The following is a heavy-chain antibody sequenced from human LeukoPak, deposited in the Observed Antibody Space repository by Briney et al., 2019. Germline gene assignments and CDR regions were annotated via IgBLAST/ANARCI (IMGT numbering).Heavy chain of an antibody. J-gene: IGHJ4*02. D-gene: IGHD3-10*01. CDR1: GFTFGDYI. V-gene: IGHV3-49*04. CDR3: ATFHYYGSGSYPYFDF. Sequence: PGGSLRLSCTTAGFTFGDYIMNWVRQAPGKGLEWVGLIRSKASSGTTEYAASVEGRFTISRDDFKSIAYLQMDSLKTEDTAVYYCATFHYYGSGSYPYFDFWGQGALVTVSS. CDR2: IRSKASSGTT.